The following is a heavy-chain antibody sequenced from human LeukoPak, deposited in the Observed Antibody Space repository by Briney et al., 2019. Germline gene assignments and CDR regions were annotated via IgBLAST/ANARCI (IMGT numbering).Heavy chain of an antibody. V-gene: IGHV4-31*03. D-gene: IGHD5-18*01. CDR3: AREKRGYSYGCVFDY. CDR1: GGSISSGGYY. J-gene: IGHJ4*02. Sequence: SETLSLTCTVSGGSISSGGYYWSWIRQHPGKGLEWIGYIYYSGSTYYNPSLKSRVTISVDTSKNQFSLKLSSVTAADTAVYYCAREKRGYSYGCVFDYWGQGTLVPVSS. CDR2: IYYSGST.